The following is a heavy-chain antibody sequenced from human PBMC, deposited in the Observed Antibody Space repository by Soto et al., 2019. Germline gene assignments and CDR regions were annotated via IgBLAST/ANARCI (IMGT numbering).Heavy chain of an antibody. CDR1: GFSLSNARMG. CDR3: ARIEGSSWDSYYYGMDV. Sequence: SGPTLVNPTETLTLTCTVSGFSLSNARMGVSWIRQPPGKALEWLAHIFSNDEKSYSTSLKSRLTISKDTSKSQVVLTMTNMDPVDTATYYCARIEGSSWDSYYYGMDVWGQGTTVTVSS. D-gene: IGHD6-6*01. J-gene: IGHJ6*02. V-gene: IGHV2-26*01. CDR2: IFSNDEK.